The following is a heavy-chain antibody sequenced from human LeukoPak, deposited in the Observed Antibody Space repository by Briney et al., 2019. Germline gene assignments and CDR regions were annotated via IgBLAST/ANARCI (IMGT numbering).Heavy chain of an antibody. CDR3: AKGARQYCSGGSCSYFDY. CDR2: ISGSDAGT. D-gene: IGHD2-15*01. CDR1: GFTFNNYA. V-gene: IGHV3-23*01. J-gene: IGHJ4*02. Sequence: PGGSLRLSCAASGFTFNNYAMSWVRQSPGKGLEWVSAISGSDAGTYYADSVKGRFTISRDNSKNTLYLQMNSLRAEDTAVYYCAKGARQYCSGGSCSYFDYWGQGTLVTVSS.